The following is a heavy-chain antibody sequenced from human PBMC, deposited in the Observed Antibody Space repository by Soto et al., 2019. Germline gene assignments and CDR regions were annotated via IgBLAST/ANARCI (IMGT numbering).Heavy chain of an antibody. CDR1: GFNVMSYW. J-gene: IGHJ4*02. D-gene: IGHD1-1*01. Sequence: GGSLRLSCAVSGFNVMSYWMSWVRQAPGKGLEWVASIKEDGSEIYYSDSVRGRFTISRDNAENMLYLQMNSLRADDTAVYYCTTVFEYWGQGTLVTVSS. CDR2: IKEDGSEI. V-gene: IGHV3-7*03. CDR3: TTVFEY.